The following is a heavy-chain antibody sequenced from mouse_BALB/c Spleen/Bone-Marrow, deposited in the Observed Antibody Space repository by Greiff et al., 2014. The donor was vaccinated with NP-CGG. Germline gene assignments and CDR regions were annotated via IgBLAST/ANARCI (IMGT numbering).Heavy chain of an antibody. CDR3: ARVWDWFAY. CDR2: ITSGGGNT. D-gene: IGHD4-1*01. Sequence: EVKLVESGGGLVKPGGPLKLSCTASGFAFSNCDMSWVRQTPEKRLEWVATITSGGGNTYYPDSVKGRFTISRDNARNTLYLQMSSLRSEDTALYYCARVWDWFAYWGQGTLVTVSA. V-gene: IGHV5-9*02. CDR1: GFAFSNCD. J-gene: IGHJ3*01.